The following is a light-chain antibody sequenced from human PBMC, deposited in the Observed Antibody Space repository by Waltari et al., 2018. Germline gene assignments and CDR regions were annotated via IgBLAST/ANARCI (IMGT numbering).Light chain of an antibody. J-gene: IGLJ2*01. CDR2: DLN. Sequence: QSALTQPASVSGSPGQSITISCTAASSDVGHFHLVSWYQQFPGEAPKLIIYDLNKRPSGVSHRFSGSTSGNSASLTISGLQAEDEAAYYCCSYAGSNTWVLGGGTKLTVL. V-gene: IGLV2-23*02. CDR3: CSYAGSNTWV. CDR1: SSDVGHFHL.